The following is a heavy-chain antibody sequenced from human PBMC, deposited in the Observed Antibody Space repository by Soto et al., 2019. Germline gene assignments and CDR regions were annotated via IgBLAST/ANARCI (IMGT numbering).Heavy chain of an antibody. Sequence: GGSLRLSCAASGFTFSSYGMHWVRQAPGKGLEWVAVIWYDGSNKYYADSVKGRFTISRDNSKNTLYLQMNSLRADDTAVYYCARERVDYYYYGMDVWGQGTTVTVSS. V-gene: IGHV3-33*01. CDR2: IWYDGSNK. CDR1: GFTFSSYG. J-gene: IGHJ6*02. CDR3: ARERVDYYYYGMDV. D-gene: IGHD2-15*01.